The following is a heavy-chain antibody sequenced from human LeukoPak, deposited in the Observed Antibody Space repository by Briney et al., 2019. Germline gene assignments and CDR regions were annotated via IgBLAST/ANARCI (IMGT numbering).Heavy chain of an antibody. Sequence: KPSETLSLTCTVSGGSISSYYWSWIRQPPGKGLEWIGYIYYSGSTNYNPSLKSRVTISVDTSKNQFSLKLSSVTAADTAVYYCARHVNSGYLDYWGQGTLVTVSS. J-gene: IGHJ4*02. CDR2: IYYSGST. CDR3: ARHVNSGYLDY. V-gene: IGHV4-59*08. D-gene: IGHD3-22*01. CDR1: GGSISSYY.